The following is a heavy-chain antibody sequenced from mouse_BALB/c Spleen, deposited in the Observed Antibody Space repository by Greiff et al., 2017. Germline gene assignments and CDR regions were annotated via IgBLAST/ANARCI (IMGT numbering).Heavy chain of an antibody. CDR3: ARDDNYVDAMDY. Sequence: EVQLHQSGAELVKPGASVKLSCTASGFNIKDTYMHWVKQRPEQGLEWIGRIDPANGNTKYDPKFQGKATITADTSSNTAYLQLSSLTSEDTAVYYYARDDNYVDAMDYWGQGTSVTVSS. J-gene: IGHJ4*01. D-gene: IGHD2-1*01. CDR2: IDPANGNT. CDR1: GFNIKDTY. V-gene: IGHV14-3*02.